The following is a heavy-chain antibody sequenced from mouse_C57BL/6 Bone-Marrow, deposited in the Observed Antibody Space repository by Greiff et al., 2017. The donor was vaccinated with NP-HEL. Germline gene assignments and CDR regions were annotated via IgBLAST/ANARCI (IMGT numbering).Heavy chain of an antibody. CDR3: ARTAQATRGYFDY. D-gene: IGHD3-2*02. Sequence: VQLQQSGAELAKPGASVKLSCKASGYTFTSYWMHWVKQRPGQGLEWIGYINPSSGYTKYNQKFKDKATLTADKSSSTAYMQLSSLTYEDSAVYYCARTAQATRGYFDYRGQGTTLTVSS. J-gene: IGHJ2*01. CDR2: INPSSGYT. V-gene: IGHV1-7*01. CDR1: GYTFTSYW.